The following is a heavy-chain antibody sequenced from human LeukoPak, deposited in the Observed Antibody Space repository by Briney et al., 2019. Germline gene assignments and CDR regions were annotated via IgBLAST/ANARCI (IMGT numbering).Heavy chain of an antibody. J-gene: IGHJ6*03. D-gene: IGHD2-2*01. CDR1: GGSISSGSYY. CDR3: AREWARCSSTSCYSYYYYYMDV. CDR2: IYTSGST. V-gene: IGHV4-61*02. Sequence: SQTLSLTCTVSGGSISSGSYYWSWIRQPAGKGLEWIGRIYTSGSTNYNPSLKSRVTLSVDTSKNQFSLKLSSVTAADTAVYYCAREWARCSSTSCYSYYYYYMDVWGKGATVTVSS.